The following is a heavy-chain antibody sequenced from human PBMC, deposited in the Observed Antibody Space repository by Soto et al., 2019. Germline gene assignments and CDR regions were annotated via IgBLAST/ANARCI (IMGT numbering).Heavy chain of an antibody. CDR2: IYYSGST. V-gene: IGHV4-59*01. D-gene: IGHD2-15*01. CDR1: CGSISSYY. Sequence: PSETLSLTCTVSCGSISSYYWSWIRQPPGKGLEWIGYIYYSGSTNYNPSLKSRVTISVDTSKNQFSLKLSSVTAADTAVYYCAGGGDIVVVVAATWPTYYYYYGMDVWGQGTTVTVSS. CDR3: AGGGDIVVVVAATWPTYYYYYGMDV. J-gene: IGHJ6*02.